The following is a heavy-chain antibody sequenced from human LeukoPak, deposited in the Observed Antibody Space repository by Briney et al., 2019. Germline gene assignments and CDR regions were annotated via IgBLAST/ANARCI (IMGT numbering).Heavy chain of an antibody. CDR2: MYSDGKT. V-gene: IGHV3-53*01. CDR3: ARDVIVGASNN. Sequence: GGSLRLSCAASGFTVSSNYMSWVRQAPGKGLEWVSVMYSDGKTYYADSVKGRFTISRDISKNTLDLQMNSLRPEDTAVYYCARDVIVGASNNWGRGTLVTVSS. J-gene: IGHJ4*02. CDR1: GFTVSSNY. D-gene: IGHD1-26*01.